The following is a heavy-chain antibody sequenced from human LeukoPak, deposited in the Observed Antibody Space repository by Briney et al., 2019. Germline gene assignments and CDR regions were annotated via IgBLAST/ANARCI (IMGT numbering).Heavy chain of an antibody. D-gene: IGHD6-19*01. J-gene: IGHJ5*02. CDR1: GYTFTSYG. Sequence: ASVKVSCKASGYTFTSYGISWVRQAPGQGLEWMGWISAYNGNTNYAQKLQGRVTMTTDTSTSTAYMELRSLRSDDTAVYYCARVSRPPLKIAVAVHHWFDPWGQGTLVTVSS. V-gene: IGHV1-18*01. CDR2: ISAYNGNT. CDR3: ARVSRPPLKIAVAVHHWFDP.